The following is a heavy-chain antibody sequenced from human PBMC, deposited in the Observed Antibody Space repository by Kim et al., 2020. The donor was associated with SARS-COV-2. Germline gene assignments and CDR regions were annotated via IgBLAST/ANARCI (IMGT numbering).Heavy chain of an antibody. J-gene: IGHJ5*02. Sequence: TYYNPSLKSRVTISVDTSKNQFSLKLSSVTAADTAVYYCARDWTSVGFDPWGQGTLVTVSS. CDR2: T. D-gene: IGHD2-21*01. CDR3: ARDWTSVGFDP. V-gene: IGHV4-39*01.